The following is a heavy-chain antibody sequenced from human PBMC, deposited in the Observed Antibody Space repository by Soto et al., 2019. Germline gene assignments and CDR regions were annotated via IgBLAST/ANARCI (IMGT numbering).Heavy chain of an antibody. V-gene: IGHV3-21*01. D-gene: IGHD6-19*01. CDR3: ARDMEEAVAGTTAFDI. CDR1: GFTFSSYS. CDR2: ISSSSSYI. J-gene: IGHJ3*02. Sequence: GGSLRLSCAASGFTFSSYSMNWVRQAPGKGLEWVSSISSSSSYIYYADSVKGRFTISRDNAKNSLYLQMNSLRAEDTAVYYCARDMEEAVAGTTAFDIWGQGTMVTVSS.